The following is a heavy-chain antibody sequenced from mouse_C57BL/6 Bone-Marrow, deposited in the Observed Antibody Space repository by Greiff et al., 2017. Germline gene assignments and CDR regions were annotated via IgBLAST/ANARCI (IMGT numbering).Heavy chain of an antibody. CDR2: IRNKANGYTT. D-gene: IGHD3-2*02. CDR1: GFTFTDYY. V-gene: IGHV7-3*01. CDR3: ARQLRPYYFDY. Sequence: EVKLQESGGGLVQPGGSLSLSCAASGFTFTDYYMSWVRQPPGKALEWLGFIRNKANGYTTEYSASVKGRFTISRDNSQSILYLQMNALRAEDSATYYCARQLRPYYFDYWGQGTTLTVSS. J-gene: IGHJ2*01.